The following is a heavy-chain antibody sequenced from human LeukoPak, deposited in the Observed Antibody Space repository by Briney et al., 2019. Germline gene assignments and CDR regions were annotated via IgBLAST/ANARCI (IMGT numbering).Heavy chain of an antibody. D-gene: IGHD2-15*01. Sequence: ASVKVSCKASGYTFTSYDINWVRQATGQGLEWMGWMNPNSGNTGCAQKFQGRVTMTRNTSISTAYMELSSLRSEDTAVYYCARKGRVVAATKYNWFDPWGQGTLVTVSS. CDR2: MNPNSGNT. J-gene: IGHJ5*02. V-gene: IGHV1-8*01. CDR3: ARKGRVVAATKYNWFDP. CDR1: GYTFTSYD.